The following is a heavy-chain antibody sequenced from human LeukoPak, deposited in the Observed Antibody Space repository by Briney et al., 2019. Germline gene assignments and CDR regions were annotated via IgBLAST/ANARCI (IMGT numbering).Heavy chain of an antibody. CDR3: ARRNYFDI. D-gene: IGHD5-24*01. J-gene: IGHJ3*02. Sequence: SETLSLTCTVSGGSITGFHWSWIRQPPGKGLEWIGYIYSNEATEYRPSVRSRVTISADTSKNQFSLKLASVTAADTAIYYCARRNYFDIWGQGTMATVSS. V-gene: IGHV4-4*08. CDR1: GGSITGFH. CDR2: IYSNEAT.